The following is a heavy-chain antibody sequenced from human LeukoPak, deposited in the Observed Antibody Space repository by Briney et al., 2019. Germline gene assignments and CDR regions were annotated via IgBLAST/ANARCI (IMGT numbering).Heavy chain of an antibody. D-gene: IGHD5-18*01. CDR2: IIPVFGTA. J-gene: IGHJ4*02. CDR1: GGTFSSYA. Sequence: SVKVSCKASGGTFSSYAISWVRQAPGQGLEWMGRIIPVFGTANYAQKFQGRVTITTDESTSTAYMELSSLRSEDTAVYYCARDRGGATWILFDYWGQGTLVTVSS. CDR3: ARDRGGATWILFDY. V-gene: IGHV1-69*05.